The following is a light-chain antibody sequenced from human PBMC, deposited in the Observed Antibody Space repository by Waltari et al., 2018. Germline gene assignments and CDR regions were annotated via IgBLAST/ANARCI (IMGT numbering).Light chain of an antibody. CDR1: QSVNTN. CDR3: QQRTTWPSIT. Sequence: EIVLTQSPATLSLSPGERGTLSCRARQSVNTNLAWYQQKPGQAPRLLIYDASNRATGIPARFSGSGSGTDFTLTISSLEREDFAVYYCQQRTTWPSITFGQGTRLEIK. V-gene: IGKV3-11*01. CDR2: DAS. J-gene: IGKJ5*01.